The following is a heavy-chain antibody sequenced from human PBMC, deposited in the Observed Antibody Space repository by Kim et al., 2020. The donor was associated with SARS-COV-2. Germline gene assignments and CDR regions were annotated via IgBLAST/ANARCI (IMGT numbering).Heavy chain of an antibody. J-gene: IGHJ4*02. D-gene: IGHD6-19*01. Sequence: DNTKYSQKFQGRVTITRDISASTAYMELTSLRSEDTAIYYCARGSGWAFDYWGQGTLVPVAS. CDR3: ARGSGWAFDY. CDR2: DNT. V-gene: IGHV1-3*01.